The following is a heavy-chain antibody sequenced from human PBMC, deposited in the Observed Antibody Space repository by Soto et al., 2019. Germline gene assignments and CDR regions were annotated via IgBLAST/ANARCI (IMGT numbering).Heavy chain of an antibody. CDR3: AKAIFGVVNYGMDV. CDR2: IWYDGSNK. J-gene: IGHJ6*02. CDR1: GFTFSSYG. Sequence: PGGSLRLSCAASGFTFSSYGMHWVRQAPGKGLEWVAVIWYDGSNKYYADSVKGRFTISRDNSKNTLYLQMNSLRAEDTAVYYCAKAIFGVVNYGMDVWGQGTKVTVS. D-gene: IGHD3-3*01. V-gene: IGHV3-30*02.